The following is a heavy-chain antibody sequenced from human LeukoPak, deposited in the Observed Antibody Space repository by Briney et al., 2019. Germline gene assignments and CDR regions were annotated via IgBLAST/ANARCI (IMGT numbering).Heavy chain of an antibody. Sequence: GGSLRLSCAASGFTFSSYAMSWVRQAPGKGLEWVSAISGSGGSTFYADSVKGRFTISRENSKSTMYLQMKSLRAEDTAVYYCAKGSDYGDVYWGQGTLVTVSS. V-gene: IGHV3-23*01. CDR3: AKGSDYGDVY. D-gene: IGHD4-17*01. CDR2: ISGSGGST. J-gene: IGHJ4*02. CDR1: GFTFSSYA.